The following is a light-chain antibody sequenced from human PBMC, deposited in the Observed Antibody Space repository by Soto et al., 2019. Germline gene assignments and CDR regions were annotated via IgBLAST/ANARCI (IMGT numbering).Light chain of an antibody. J-gene: IGKJ3*01. CDR2: DAS. V-gene: IGKV1-39*01. Sequence: DIQMTQSPSSLSASVGDRVTITCRASQSTSINLNWYEQRPGKAPKLMIYDASSLQSGVSSRFNGSGSGTDFTLTISDLHPEDFATYYCQQSYTTFFTFGPGTKVDIK. CDR3: QQSYTTFFT. CDR1: QSTSIN.